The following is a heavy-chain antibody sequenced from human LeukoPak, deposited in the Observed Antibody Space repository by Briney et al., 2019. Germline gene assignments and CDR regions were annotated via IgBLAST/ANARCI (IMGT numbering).Heavy chain of an antibody. CDR1: GFTFSSYA. V-gene: IGHV3-30-3*01. Sequence: GGSLRLSCAASGFTFSSYAMHWVRQAPGKGLEWVAVISYDGSNKYYADSVKGRFTISRDNSKNTLYLQMNSLRAEDTAVYYCARSREHYYYYMDVWGKGTTVTVSS. J-gene: IGHJ6*03. CDR2: ISYDGSNK. CDR3: ARSREHYYYYMDV.